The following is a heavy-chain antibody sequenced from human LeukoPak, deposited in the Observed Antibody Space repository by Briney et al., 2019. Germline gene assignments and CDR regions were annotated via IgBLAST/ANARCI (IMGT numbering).Heavy chain of an antibody. CDR3: ARGETLYSRSYFDY. Sequence: VASVKVSCKASGGTFSSYAISWVRQAPGQGLEWMGGIIPIFGTANYAQKFQGRVTITTDESTRTAYMELSSLRSEDTAVYYCARGETLYSRSYFDYWGQGTLVTVSS. D-gene: IGHD2-15*01. V-gene: IGHV1-69*05. J-gene: IGHJ4*02. CDR2: IIPIFGTA. CDR1: GGTFSSYA.